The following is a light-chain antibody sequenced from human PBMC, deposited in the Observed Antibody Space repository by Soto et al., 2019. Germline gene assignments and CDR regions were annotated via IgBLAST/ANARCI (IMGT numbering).Light chain of an antibody. CDR3: QAWDSSTVA. V-gene: IGLV3-1*01. CDR2: EDN. J-gene: IGLJ2*01. CDR1: KLGHKY. Sequence: SYELTQPPSVSVSPGQTANITCSGDKLGHKYTSWYQQKPGQSPVLVIYEDNKRPSGIPERFSGSNSGNTATLTISGTQAMDEADYYCQAWDSSTVAFGGGTKLTVL.